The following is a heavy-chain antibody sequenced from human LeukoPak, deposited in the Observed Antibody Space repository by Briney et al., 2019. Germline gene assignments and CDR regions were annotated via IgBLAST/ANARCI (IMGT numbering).Heavy chain of an antibody. J-gene: IGHJ4*02. CDR2: IYYSGST. CDR1: GGSISSYY. V-gene: IGHV4-59*01. D-gene: IGHD2-15*01. CDR3: ASGECSGGSCYALAGY. Sequence: SETLSLTCTVSGGSISSYYWSWIRQPPGKGLEWIGYIYYSGSTNYNPSLKSRVTISVDTSRNQFSLKLSSVTAADTAVYYCASGECSGGSCYALAGYWGQGTLVTVSS.